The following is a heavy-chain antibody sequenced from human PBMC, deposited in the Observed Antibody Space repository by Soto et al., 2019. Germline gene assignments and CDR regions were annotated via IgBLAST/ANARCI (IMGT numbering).Heavy chain of an antibody. CDR2: IYYSGTT. CDR3: VTNRGYDFYYFDS. J-gene: IGHJ4*02. CDR1: GGSISSYY. D-gene: IGHD5-12*01. Sequence: PSETLSLTCTVSGGSISSYYWSWIRQPPERGLEWIGYIYYSGTTYFNPSLESRISMSVDLSMNQFSMRLTSVTDADTAVYYCVTNRGYDFYYFDSWGQGAQVTVSS. V-gene: IGHV4-59*06.